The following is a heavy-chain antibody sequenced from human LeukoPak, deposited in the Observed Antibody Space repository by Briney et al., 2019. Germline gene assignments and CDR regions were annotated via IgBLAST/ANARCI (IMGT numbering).Heavy chain of an antibody. Sequence: GGSLRLSCAASGLPFSSYSMNWVRQAPGKGLEWVSSISSSSSYIYYADSVKGRFTISRDNAKNSLYLQMNSLRAEDTAVYYCARDQYSSGWFDPVDYWGQGTLVTVSS. J-gene: IGHJ4*02. CDR2: ISSSSSYI. V-gene: IGHV3-21*04. CDR1: GLPFSSYS. D-gene: IGHD6-19*01. CDR3: ARDQYSSGWFDPVDY.